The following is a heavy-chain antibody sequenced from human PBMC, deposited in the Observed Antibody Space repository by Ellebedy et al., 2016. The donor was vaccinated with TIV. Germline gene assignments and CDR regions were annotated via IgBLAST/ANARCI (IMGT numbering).Heavy chain of an antibody. CDR3: AKDRDHRGDYFDY. CDR2: ISGSGGST. V-gene: IGHV3-23*01. CDR1: GFTFSSYA. Sequence: PGGSLRLSCAASGFTFSSYAMSWVRQAPGKGLEWVSAISGSGGSTYYADSVTGRFTISRDKSKNTLYLQMNSLRAEDTAVYYCAKDRDHRGDYFDYWGQGTLVTVSS. J-gene: IGHJ4*02.